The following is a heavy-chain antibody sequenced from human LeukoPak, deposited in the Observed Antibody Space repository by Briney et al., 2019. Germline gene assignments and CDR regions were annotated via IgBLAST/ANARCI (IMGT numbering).Heavy chain of an antibody. Sequence: PGGSLRLSCEASGFTFSSYEMNWVRQAPGKGPEWVAWISSSTGTVYYADSVKGRFTISRDNAKNSLYLQMNSLRAEDTAVYNCARDPTALQNWDDFTLDYWGQGALVTVSS. V-gene: IGHV3-48*03. D-gene: IGHD1-1*01. CDR3: ARDPTALQNWDDFTLDY. CDR2: ISSSTGTV. CDR1: GFTFSSYE. J-gene: IGHJ4*02.